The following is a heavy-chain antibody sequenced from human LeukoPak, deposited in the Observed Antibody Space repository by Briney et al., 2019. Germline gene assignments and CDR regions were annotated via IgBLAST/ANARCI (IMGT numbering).Heavy chain of an antibody. CDR3: ARATMIVVVTGDDAFDI. V-gene: IGHV1-8*01. D-gene: IGHD3-22*01. Sequence: ASVKVSCKASGYTFTSYDINWVRQATGQGLEWMGWMNPNSGNTGYAQKFQGRVTMTRNTSISTAYMELSSLRSEDTAVYYCARATMIVVVTGDDAFDIWGQGAMVTVSS. J-gene: IGHJ3*02. CDR1: GYTFTSYD. CDR2: MNPNSGNT.